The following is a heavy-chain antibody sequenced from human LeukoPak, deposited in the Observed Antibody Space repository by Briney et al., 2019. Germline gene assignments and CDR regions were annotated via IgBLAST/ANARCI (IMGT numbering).Heavy chain of an antibody. J-gene: IGHJ3*02. D-gene: IGHD1-1*01. Sequence: DSVKGRFTISRDNAKNTLYLQMNSLRAEDTAVYYCARGNAHAFDIWGQGTMVTVSS. V-gene: IGHV3-74*01. CDR3: ARGNAHAFDI.